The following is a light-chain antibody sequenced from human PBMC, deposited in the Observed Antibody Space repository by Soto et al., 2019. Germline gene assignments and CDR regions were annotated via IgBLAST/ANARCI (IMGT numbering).Light chain of an antibody. CDR2: EDT. V-gene: IGLV1-40*01. CDR1: SSNIGAGYE. Sequence: QSVLTQPPSVSGAPGERVTISCTGSSSNIGAGYEVHWYQQLPGTSPKLLIYEDTDRPSGVPDRFSGSKSGTSAPLAITGLLAEDEADYYCQSYDNSLSGSYVFGTGTKVTVL. J-gene: IGLJ1*01. CDR3: QSYDNSLSGSYV.